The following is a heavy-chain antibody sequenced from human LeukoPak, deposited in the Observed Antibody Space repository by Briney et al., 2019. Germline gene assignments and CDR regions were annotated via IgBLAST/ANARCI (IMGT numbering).Heavy chain of an antibody. D-gene: IGHD6-19*01. V-gene: IGHV4-59*01. CDR2: ISHSGST. CDR1: GGSISSYY. CDR3: ARDPSSGWYYFDY. J-gene: IGHJ4*02. Sequence: PSETLSLTCTVSGGSISSYYWSWIRRSPGKGLEWIAYISHSGSTNSNPSLKSRVTISLDTSKNQFSLKLSSVTAADTAVYYCARDPSSGWYYFDYWGQGTLVTVSS.